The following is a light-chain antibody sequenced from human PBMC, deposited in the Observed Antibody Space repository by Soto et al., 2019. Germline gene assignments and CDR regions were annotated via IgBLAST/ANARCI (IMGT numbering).Light chain of an antibody. CDR1: NSDIGVYNY. CDR2: GVT. J-gene: IGLJ2*01. Sequence: QSALTQPASVSGSPGQSITISCTGTNSDIGVYNYVSWYQQHPGKAPKLIIYGVTNRPSGVSNRFSGSKSGNTASLTISGLQAEDEADYYCSSYTTRSTYVVLGGGTKLTVL. CDR3: SSYTTRSTYVV. V-gene: IGLV2-14*01.